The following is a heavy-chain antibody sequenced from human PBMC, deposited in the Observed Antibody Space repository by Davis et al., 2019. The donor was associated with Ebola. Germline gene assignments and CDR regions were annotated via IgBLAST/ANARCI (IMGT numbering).Heavy chain of an antibody. J-gene: IGHJ6*02. V-gene: IGHV4-4*02. D-gene: IGHD1-1*01. CDR3: AGQLESQVGGMDV. CDR1: GGSISSDNW. Sequence: SETLSLTCDVSGGSISSDNWWHWVRQPPGKGLEWIGEIYHSGSTNYNPSLKSRVTISVDKSKNQFSLKLSSVTAADTAVYYCAGQLESQVGGMDVWGQGTTVTVSS. CDR2: IYHSGST.